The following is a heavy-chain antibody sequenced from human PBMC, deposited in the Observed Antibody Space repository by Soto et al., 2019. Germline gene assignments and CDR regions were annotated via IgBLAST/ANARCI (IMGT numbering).Heavy chain of an antibody. CDR2: IYDSGSV. CDR3: ARVVKLTTKYVLQL. D-gene: IGHD3-10*02. CDR1: GGSIGGGGFY. V-gene: IGHV4-31*02. Sequence: QMQLQESGPGLVKPSQTLSLTCTVSGGSIGGGGFYWTWVRLRPGEGLEWIGNIYDSGSVYYNPSLESRIYMSIDTSRNRLSSRLTSVTVADTALYYSARVVKLTTKYVLQLWGPG. J-gene: IGHJ3*01.